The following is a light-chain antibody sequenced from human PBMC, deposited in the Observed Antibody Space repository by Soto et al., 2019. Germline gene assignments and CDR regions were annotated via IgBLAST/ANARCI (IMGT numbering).Light chain of an antibody. CDR2: EVS. V-gene: IGLV2-14*01. J-gene: IGLJ1*01. CDR1: SSDVGGYNY. Sequence: QSALTQPASVSGSPGQSITISCTGTSSDVGGYNYVSWYQQHPGKAPKLMMYEVSNWPSGVSNRFSGSRSGNTASLTISGLQSEDEAEYYCNSYTTNSTFVFGTGTKVTVL. CDR3: NSYTTNSTFV.